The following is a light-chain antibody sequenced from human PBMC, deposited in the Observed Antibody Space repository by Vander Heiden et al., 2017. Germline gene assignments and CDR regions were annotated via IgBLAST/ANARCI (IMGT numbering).Light chain of an antibody. CDR2: DAS. CDR1: QSISSW. CDR3: QQYNSYSYT. Sequence: DIQMTQSPSTLSASVGDRVTISCRTSQSISSWLSWYQQKAGKAPKLLIYDASSLESVVPSRFRGSGSGTEFTPTISSLKPDDFATSYCQQYNSYSYTFGQGTKLEIK. J-gene: IGKJ2*01. V-gene: IGKV1-5*01.